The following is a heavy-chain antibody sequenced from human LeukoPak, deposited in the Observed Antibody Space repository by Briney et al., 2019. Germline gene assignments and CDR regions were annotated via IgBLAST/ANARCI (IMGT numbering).Heavy chain of an antibody. J-gene: IGHJ5*02. CDR3: ARVRAVAGLYWFDP. Sequence: GGSLRLSCAASGFTFSSYWMSWVRQAPGKGLEWVANIKQDGSEKYYVDSVKGRFTISRDNAKNSLYLQMNSLRAEDTAVYYCARVRAVAGLYWFDPWGQGTLVTVSS. D-gene: IGHD6-19*01. CDR2: IKQDGSEK. CDR1: GFTFSSYW. V-gene: IGHV3-7*04.